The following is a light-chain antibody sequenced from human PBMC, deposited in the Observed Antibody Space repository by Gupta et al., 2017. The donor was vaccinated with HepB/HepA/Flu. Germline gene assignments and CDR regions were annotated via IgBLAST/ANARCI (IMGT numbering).Light chain of an antibody. CDR3: AAWDDILNVVV. CDR2: RNN. Sequence: QSVLTQPPSASGTHGQRVTISCSGSSSNIGSNTVNWYQQLPGTAPKLLIYRNNQRPSGVPDRFSGSKSGTSASLAISGLQSEDEADYYCAAWDDILNVVVFGGGTKLTVL. J-gene: IGLJ2*01. V-gene: IGLV1-44*01. CDR1: SSNIGSNT.